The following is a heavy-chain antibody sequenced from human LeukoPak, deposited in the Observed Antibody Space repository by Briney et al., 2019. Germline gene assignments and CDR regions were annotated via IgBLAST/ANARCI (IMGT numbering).Heavy chain of an antibody. CDR2: MYLSGTT. CDR3: AGLVGRYSNGMYYYFDY. Sequence: SETLSLTCAVSGGSITSVNLWAWVRQPPGKGLEWVGEMYLSGTTTCNPSLRGRAAISLDRSKNQVSLRLNSVTAADTALYYCAGLVGRYSNGMYYYFDYWGQGILVTVSS. D-gene: IGHD1-26*01. J-gene: IGHJ4*02. CDR1: GGSITSVNL. V-gene: IGHV4-4*02.